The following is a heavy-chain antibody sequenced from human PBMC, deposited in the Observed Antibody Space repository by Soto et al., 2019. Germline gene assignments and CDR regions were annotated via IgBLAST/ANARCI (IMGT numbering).Heavy chain of an antibody. D-gene: IGHD6-19*01. CDR2: FSAGGSR. Sequence: EVQLLESGGGLVQPGGSLRLSCAASGFTVSSSAMIWVRQAPGKGLEWVATFSAGGSRYYADSVKGRFTISRNSSQNTLYLQMNGLRAEDTAIYYCAKDRGSGGIVAGTPDYWGQGTLVTVSS. V-gene: IGHV3-23*01. J-gene: IGHJ4*02. CDR1: GFTVSSSA. CDR3: AKDRGSGGIVAGTPDY.